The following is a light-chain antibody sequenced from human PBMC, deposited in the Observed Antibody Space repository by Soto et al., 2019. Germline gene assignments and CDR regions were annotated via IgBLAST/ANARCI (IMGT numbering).Light chain of an antibody. J-gene: IGLJ2*01. V-gene: IGLV1-51*01. CDR2: DNN. Sequence: QSALTQPPSLSAAPGQKVSISCSGSSPNIGNNYVSWYQQVPGTAPKFLIYDNNKRHSGIPDRFSGSKSGTSATLDITGLQTGDVADYYCGAWDNSLSTVVFGGGTKLTVL. CDR3: GAWDNSLSTVV. CDR1: SPNIGNNY.